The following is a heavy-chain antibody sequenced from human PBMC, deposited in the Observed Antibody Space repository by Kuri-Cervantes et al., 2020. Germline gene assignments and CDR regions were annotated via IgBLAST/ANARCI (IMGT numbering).Heavy chain of an antibody. CDR2: IYPGDSDT. CDR3: ARRIAAAMVWDY. CDR1: GYSFTSYW. Sequence: GGSLRLSCKGSGYSFTSYWIGWVRQMPGKGLEWMGIIYPGDSDTRYSPSFQGQVTISADKSISTAYPQWSSLKASDTAMYYCARRIAAAMVWDYWGQGTLVTVSS. D-gene: IGHD6-13*01. J-gene: IGHJ4*02. V-gene: IGHV5-51*01.